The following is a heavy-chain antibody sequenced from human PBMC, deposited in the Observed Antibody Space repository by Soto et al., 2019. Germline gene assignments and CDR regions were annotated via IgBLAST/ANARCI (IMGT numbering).Heavy chain of an antibody. J-gene: IGHJ5*02. Sequence: QVQLVQSGAEVKKPGASVKVSCKASGYTFTGYYMHWVRQAPGQGLEWMGWINPNSGGTNYAQKFQGWVTMTRDPSTSTAYMEVKRLRSDDTAVYYCARGRNNSDFCSGYYTPKTEFDPWAQGPLVTVSS. CDR1: GYTFTGYY. CDR2: INPNSGGT. D-gene: IGHD3-3*01. V-gene: IGHV1-2*04. CDR3: ARGRNNSDFCSGYYTPKTEFDP.